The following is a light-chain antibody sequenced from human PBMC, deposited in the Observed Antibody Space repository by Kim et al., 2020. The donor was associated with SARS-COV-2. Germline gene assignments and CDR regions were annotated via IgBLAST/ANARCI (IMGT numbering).Light chain of an antibody. CDR1: RTVSTNY. Sequence: SPGERAPLSCRASRTVSTNYLAWYQPKPGLAPRLLIYGASTRATGIPDRFSGRGSGTDFTLTISRLEPADFAVYYCQQYHDSPLSFGQGTRLEIK. CDR2: GAS. J-gene: IGKJ5*01. CDR3: QQYHDSPLS. V-gene: IGKV3-20*01.